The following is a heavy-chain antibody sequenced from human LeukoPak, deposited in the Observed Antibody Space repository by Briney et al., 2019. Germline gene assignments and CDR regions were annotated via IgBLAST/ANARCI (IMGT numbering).Heavy chain of an antibody. V-gene: IGHV3-21*01. Sequence: GGSLRLSCAASGFTFSSYSMNWVRQAPGKGLEWVSSISSSSSYIYYADSVKGRFTISRDNAKNSLYLQMNSLRAEDTAVYYCAREGSTMVRGVIIRDAFDIWGQGTMVTVSS. CDR3: AREGSTMVRGVIIRDAFDI. J-gene: IGHJ3*02. CDR2: ISSSSSYI. D-gene: IGHD3-10*01. CDR1: GFTFSSYS.